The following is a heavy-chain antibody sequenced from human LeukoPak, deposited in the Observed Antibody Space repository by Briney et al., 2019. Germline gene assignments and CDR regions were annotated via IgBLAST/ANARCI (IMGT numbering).Heavy chain of an antibody. J-gene: IGHJ5*02. CDR3: ERVGDIVVVPAANPVSTWFDP. D-gene: IGHD2-2*01. CDR1: GGSISSYY. Sequence: SSETLSLTCTVSGGSISSYYWSWIRQPPGKGLEWIGYIYYSGSTNYNPSLKSRVTISVDTSKNQFSRKLSSVTSADTAVYYGERVGDIVVVPAANPVSTWFDPWGQGTLVTVSS. V-gene: IGHV4-59*01. CDR2: IYYSGST.